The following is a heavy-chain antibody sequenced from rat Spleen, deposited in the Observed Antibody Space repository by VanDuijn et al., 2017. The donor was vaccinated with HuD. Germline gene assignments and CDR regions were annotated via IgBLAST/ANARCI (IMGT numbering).Heavy chain of an antibody. CDR1: GFTFTDFF. D-gene: IGHD2-2*01. Sequence: EVQLVESGGGLVQPGRSLKLSCAASGFTFTDFFMAWVRQAPTMGLEWVATISSDGASTYYRDSVRGRFIISRDDAKSTLYLQMDSLRSADTATYYCARAGYLRDWYFDFWGPGTMVTVSS. CDR3: ARAGYLRDWYFDF. J-gene: IGHJ1*01. V-gene: IGHV5-29*01. CDR2: ISSDGAST.